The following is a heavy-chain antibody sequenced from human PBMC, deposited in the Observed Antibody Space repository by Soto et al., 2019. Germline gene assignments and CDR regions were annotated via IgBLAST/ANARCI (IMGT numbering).Heavy chain of an antibody. CDR3: TPDRGRDYGYAFDI. J-gene: IGHJ3*02. Sequence: EVQLVESGGGLVKPGGSLRLSCAASGFTFSNAWMSWVRQAPGKGLEWVGRIKSKTDGGTTDYAAPVKGRFTISRDDSKNTLYLKMNSLNTEDTAVYYGTPDRGRDYGYAFDIWGQGTMVTVSS. V-gene: IGHV3-15*01. D-gene: IGHD4-17*01. CDR1: GFTFSNAW. CDR2: IKSKTDGGTT.